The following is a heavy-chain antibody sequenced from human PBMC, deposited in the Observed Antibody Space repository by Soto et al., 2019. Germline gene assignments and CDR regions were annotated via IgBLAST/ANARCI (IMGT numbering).Heavy chain of an antibody. CDR3: AHRRTFFDWFNDS. CDR1: GFSLRDTGEG. D-gene: IGHD3-9*01. J-gene: IGHJ4*02. CDR2: IYWNDDK. V-gene: IGHV2-5*01. Sequence: QITLKESGLTLVKPTQTLTLTCTFSGFSLRDTGEGIYWIRQSPGKALDWLAVIYWNDDKRYSPSLENRLTITKDTSSNQVVLTLTNMDPADTGTYYCAHRRTFFDWFNDSWGQGIFVTVSS.